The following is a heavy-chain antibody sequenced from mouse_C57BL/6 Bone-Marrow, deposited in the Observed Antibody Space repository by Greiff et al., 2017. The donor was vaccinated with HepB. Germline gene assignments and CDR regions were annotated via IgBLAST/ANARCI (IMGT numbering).Heavy chain of an antibody. CDR2: ISDGGSYT. Sequence: EVQRVESGGGLVKPGGSLKLSCAASGFTFSSYAMSWVRQTPEKRLEWVATISDGGSYTYYPDNVKGRFTISRDNAKNNLYLQMSHLKSEDTAMYYCAREGLYYGNSRCFYYFDYWGQGTTLTVSS. CDR3: AREGLYYGNSRCFYYFDY. V-gene: IGHV5-4*01. D-gene: IGHD2-1*01. CDR1: GFTFSSYA. J-gene: IGHJ2*01.